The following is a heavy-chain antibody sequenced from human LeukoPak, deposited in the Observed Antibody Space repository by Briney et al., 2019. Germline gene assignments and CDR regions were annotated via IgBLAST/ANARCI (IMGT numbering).Heavy chain of an antibody. CDR1: GFTFQHYA. CDR2: INWNSAKI. D-gene: IGHD5-12*01. Sequence: PGRSLRLFCAASGFTFQHYAIHWVRQVPGKGLEWVSGINWNSAKIGYADSVKGRFTISRDNAKNSVSLQMNSLRGEDTALYYCAKDKSAFYNGYDWDLDIWGQGTLVTVSS. J-gene: IGHJ4*02. V-gene: IGHV3-9*01. CDR3: AKDKSAFYNGYDWDLDI.